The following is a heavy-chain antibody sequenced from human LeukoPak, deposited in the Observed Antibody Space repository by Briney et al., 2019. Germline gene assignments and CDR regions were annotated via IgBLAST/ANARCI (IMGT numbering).Heavy chain of an antibody. CDR2: SRNKANSYST. CDR1: GFTFSDHY. CDR3: VRDLDSGGNP. J-gene: IGHJ5*02. D-gene: IGHD4-23*01. Sequence: GGSLRLSCAASGFTFSDHYMDWVRQAPGKGLEWVARSRNKANSYSTEYAASVKGRFTISRDDSKKLLYLQINNLKPDDTAVYYCVRDLDSGGNPWGQGTLVAVSS. V-gene: IGHV3-72*01.